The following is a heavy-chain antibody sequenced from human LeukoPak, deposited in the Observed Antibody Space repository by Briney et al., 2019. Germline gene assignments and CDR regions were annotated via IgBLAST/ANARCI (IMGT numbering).Heavy chain of an antibody. J-gene: IGHJ4*02. CDR1: GYTFTAYH. D-gene: IGHD3-22*01. CDR2: INPNSGGT. V-gene: IGHV1-2*04. CDR3: ARSSGSIPSPFDY. Sequence: ASVKVSCKASGYTFTAYHMHWVRQAPGQGLEWMGWINPNSGGTNYAQKFQGWVTMTRDTSISTAYMELSRLRSDDTAVYYCARSSGSIPSPFDYWGQGTLVTVSS.